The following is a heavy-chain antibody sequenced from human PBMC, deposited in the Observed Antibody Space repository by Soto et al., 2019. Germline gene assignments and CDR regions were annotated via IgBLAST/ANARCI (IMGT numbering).Heavy chain of an antibody. D-gene: IGHD6-19*01. J-gene: IGHJ4*02. CDR3: ARLQIEVAGSN. CDR2: INANSGGT. V-gene: IGHV1-2*02. Sequence: ASVKGSCKASGYTFSDYYMHWVRQAPGQGLEWMGWINANSGGTTYAQKFQGRVTMTRDTSTSTAYMELSRLSSDDTAIYYCARLQIEVAGSNWGQGTLVTVSS. CDR1: GYTFSDYY.